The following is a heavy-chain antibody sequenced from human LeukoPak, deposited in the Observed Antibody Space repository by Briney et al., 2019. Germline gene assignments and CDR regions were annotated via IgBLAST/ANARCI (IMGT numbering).Heavy chain of an antibody. D-gene: IGHD2-2*01. J-gene: IGHJ4*02. CDR2: IYHSGST. Sequence: SETLSLTCTVSGGSISTYYWSWIRQPPGTGLEWLGYIYHSGSTKHNPSLKSRVTMSVDTSKNQFSLKLSSVTAADTAVYYCARYPMTYCSSSSCTDYWGQGTLVTVSS. V-gene: IGHV4-59*08. CDR3: ARYPMTYCSSSSCTDY. CDR1: GGSISTYY.